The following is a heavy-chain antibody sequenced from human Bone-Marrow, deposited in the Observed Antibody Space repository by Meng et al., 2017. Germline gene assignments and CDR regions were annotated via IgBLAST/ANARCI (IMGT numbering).Heavy chain of an antibody. CDR2: IKQDGSEK. Sequence: EGSLRLSCAASGFTFSSYWMSWVRQAPGKGLEWVANIKQDGSEKYYVDSVKGRFTISRDNAKNSLYLQMNSLRAEDTAVYYCARDAFRETSSGYYDYWGQGTLVTVSS. V-gene: IGHV3-7*01. CDR3: ARDAFRETSSGYYDY. D-gene: IGHD3-22*01. CDR1: GFTFSSYW. J-gene: IGHJ4*02.